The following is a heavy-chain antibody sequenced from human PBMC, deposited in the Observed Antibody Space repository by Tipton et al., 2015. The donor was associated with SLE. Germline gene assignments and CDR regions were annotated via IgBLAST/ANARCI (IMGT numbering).Heavy chain of an antibody. V-gene: IGHV4-31*03. CDR3: ARMRGGYNAHH. CDR2: IYYSGST. CDR1: DYSISSGYY. D-gene: IGHD5-24*01. J-gene: IGHJ5*02. Sequence: TLSLTCTVSDYSISSGYYWGWIRQHPGKGLEWIGYIYYSGSTYYNPSVRSRVSISLDTSKNQFSLKVKSVTTADTAVYYCARMRGGYNAHHWGQGILVTVSS.